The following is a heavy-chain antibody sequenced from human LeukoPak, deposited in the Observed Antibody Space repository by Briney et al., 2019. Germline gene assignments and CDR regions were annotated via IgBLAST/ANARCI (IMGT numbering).Heavy chain of an antibody. CDR3: ARHGRDGYNYQYYYYMDV. Sequence: SETLSLTCTVSGGSISSSSYSWGWIRQPPGKGLEWIGSVCYSGSTYYNPSLKSRVTISVDTSKNQFSLKVTSVTAADTAVYYCARHGRDGYNYQYYYYMDVWGKGTTVTVSS. CDR2: VCYSGST. D-gene: IGHD5-24*01. V-gene: IGHV4-39*01. CDR1: GGSISSSSYS. J-gene: IGHJ6*03.